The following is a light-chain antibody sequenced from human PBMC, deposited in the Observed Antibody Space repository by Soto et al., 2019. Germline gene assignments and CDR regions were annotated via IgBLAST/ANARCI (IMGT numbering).Light chain of an antibody. V-gene: IGKV1-39*01. CDR1: QSITNY. CDR2: AAS. Sequence: DIQMTQSPSSLSASVGARVTITCRASQSITNYLNWYQQKPGKAPKLLIYAASSLQIGVPSRFSGSGSGTDFTRTISSLQPEDFAIDYCRQSYTIPRPCGQVTKVEIK. J-gene: IGKJ1*01. CDR3: RQSYTIPRP.